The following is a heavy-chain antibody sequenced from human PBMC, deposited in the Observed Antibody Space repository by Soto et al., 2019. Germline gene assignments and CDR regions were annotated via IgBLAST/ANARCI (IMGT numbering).Heavy chain of an antibody. D-gene: IGHD3-10*01. Sequence: VGSLRLSCAASGFTFSDYYMSWIRQAPGKGLEWVSYISSSGSTIYYADSVKGRFTISRDNAKNSLYLQMNSLRAEDTAVYYCAREIKAMVRGVIVYFDYWGQGTLVTVSS. CDR2: ISSSGSTI. CDR1: GFTFSDYY. V-gene: IGHV3-11*01. CDR3: AREIKAMVRGVIVYFDY. J-gene: IGHJ4*02.